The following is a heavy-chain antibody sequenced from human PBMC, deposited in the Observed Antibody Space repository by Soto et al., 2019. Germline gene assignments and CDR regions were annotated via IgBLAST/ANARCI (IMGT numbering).Heavy chain of an antibody. D-gene: IGHD3-9*01. V-gene: IGHV3-23*01. Sequence: EVQLLESGGDLVQPGRSLRLSCTASGFTFSDYAMNWVRQAPGKGLEWVSTISSSGDSTYYADSVKGRFTISRDNSKNTLSLQMNSLRAEDTAVYYCARDPSTGYADYWGQGTLATVSS. CDR2: ISSSGDST. J-gene: IGHJ4*02. CDR3: ARDPSTGYADY. CDR1: GFTFSDYA.